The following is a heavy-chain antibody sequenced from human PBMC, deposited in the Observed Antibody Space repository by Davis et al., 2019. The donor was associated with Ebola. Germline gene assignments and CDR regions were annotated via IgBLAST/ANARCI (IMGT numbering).Heavy chain of an antibody. CDR3: AILYGSGSYYNRLGFDP. J-gene: IGHJ5*02. V-gene: IGHV1-2*04. Sequence: ASVKVSCKVSGYTFTGYYMHWVRQAPGQGLEWMGWINPNSGGTNYAQKFQGWVTMTRDTSISTAYMELSRLRSDDTAVYYCAILYGSGSYYNRLGFDPWGQGTLVTVSS. CDR2: INPNSGGT. CDR1: GYTFTGYY. D-gene: IGHD3-10*01.